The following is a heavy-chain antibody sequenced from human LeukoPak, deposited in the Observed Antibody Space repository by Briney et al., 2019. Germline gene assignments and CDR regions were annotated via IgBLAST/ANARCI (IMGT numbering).Heavy chain of an antibody. V-gene: IGHV3-33*01. CDR3: AREGYYGSGSPPSLYSDY. CDR2: IWYDGSNK. Sequence: PGGSLRLSCAASGFTFSSYGMHWVRQAPGKGLEWVAVIWYDGSNKYYADSVKGRFTISRDNSRSTLYLQMNSLRPEDTAIYYCAREGYYGSGSPPSLYSDYWGQGTLVTVSS. D-gene: IGHD3-10*01. CDR1: GFTFSSYG. J-gene: IGHJ4*02.